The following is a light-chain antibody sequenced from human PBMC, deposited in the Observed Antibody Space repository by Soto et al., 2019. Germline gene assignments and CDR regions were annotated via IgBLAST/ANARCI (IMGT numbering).Light chain of an antibody. CDR2: AAS. CDR1: QSVASN. CDR3: KQYNNCPQT. V-gene: IGKV3-15*01. J-gene: IGKJ1*01. Sequence: EIVMTQSPATLSVSTGECATPSSRASQSVASNLDWYQQRPGQAHRLLTYAASTRHTAIPDRLAGSGSGTKFTLIIDSLQSEDLAVYNCKQYNNCPQTFGQGTKV.